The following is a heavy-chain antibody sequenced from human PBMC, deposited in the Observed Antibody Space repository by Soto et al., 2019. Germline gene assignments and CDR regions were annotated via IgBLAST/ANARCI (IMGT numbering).Heavy chain of an antibody. J-gene: IGHJ2*01. CDR1: GFSFSDYW. V-gene: IGHV3-74*01. D-gene: IGHD3-16*01. CDR3: ARVRQGALYCDL. CDR2: VKTDGSII. Sequence: EVQLVESGGALVQPGGSLRLSCVASGFSFSDYWMHWVSQAPGKGLVWVSRVKTDGSIITYADSVKGRFTISRDNAKNTLSLQMITLRAEDTAVYYCARVRQGALYCDLWGRGTLVTVSS.